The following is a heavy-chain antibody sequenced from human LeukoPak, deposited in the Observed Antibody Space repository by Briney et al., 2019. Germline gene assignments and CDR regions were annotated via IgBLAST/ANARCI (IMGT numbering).Heavy chain of an antibody. Sequence: GGSLRLSCEASGFNFSDSYMTWVCQLPGKGLEWVSYISNSGNRTYYAASVRGRFTISRDNAKNSLFLQMISLRDEDTAIYYCARRKRALDSWGQGTLVTVSS. V-gene: IGHV3-11*01. CDR2: ISNSGNRT. J-gene: IGHJ4*02. CDR3: ARRKRALDS. CDR1: GFNFSDSY.